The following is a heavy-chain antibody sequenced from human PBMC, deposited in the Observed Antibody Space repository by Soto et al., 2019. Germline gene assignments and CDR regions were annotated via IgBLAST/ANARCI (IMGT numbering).Heavy chain of an antibody. CDR2: IFTSGST. Sequence: SETLSLTCTVSGGSISSYFWTWIRQPAGKGLEWIGRIFTSGSTNYNPSLKSRVTMSVDTSKNQFSLKLNSVTAADTAVYYCARGGPNWFDPWGQGTLVTVSS. CDR1: GGSISSYF. CDR3: ARGGPNWFDP. V-gene: IGHV4-4*07. J-gene: IGHJ5*02.